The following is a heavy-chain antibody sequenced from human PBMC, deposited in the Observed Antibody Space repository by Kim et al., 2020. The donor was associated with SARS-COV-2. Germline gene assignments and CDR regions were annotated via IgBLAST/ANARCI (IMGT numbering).Heavy chain of an antibody. V-gene: IGHV3-15*01. CDR1: GFTFSNAW. D-gene: IGHD2-2*01. J-gene: IGHJ6*02. CDR3: TTDRGYCSSTSCPYVDYYYYGMDV. Sequence: GGSLRLSCAASGFTFSNAWMSWVRQAPGKGLEWVGRIKSKTDGGTTDYAAPVKGRFTISRDDSKNTLYLQMNSLKTEDTAVYYCTTDRGYCSSTSCPYVDYYYYGMDVWGQGTTVTVSS. CDR2: IKSKTDGGTT.